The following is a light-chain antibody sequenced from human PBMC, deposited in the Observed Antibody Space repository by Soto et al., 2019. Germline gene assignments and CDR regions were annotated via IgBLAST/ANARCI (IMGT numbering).Light chain of an antibody. CDR1: RSNTGAGYD. J-gene: IGLJ7*01. V-gene: IGLV1-40*01. Sequence: QAVVTQPPSVSGAPGQRVTISCTGTRSNTGAGYDVHWYQQHPGTAPKYLIYSNSNRPSGVPDRFSGSKSGTSASLAISGLQAEDEADYFCQSFDTSLRGWVFGGGTQLTVL. CDR3: QSFDTSLRGWV. CDR2: SNS.